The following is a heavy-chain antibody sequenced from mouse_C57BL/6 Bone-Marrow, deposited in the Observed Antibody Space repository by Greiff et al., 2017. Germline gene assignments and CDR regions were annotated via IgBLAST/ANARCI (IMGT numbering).Heavy chain of an antibody. D-gene: IGHD2-1*01. V-gene: IGHV1-55*01. CDR3: AKIYYGPFDY. CDR2: FYPGSGST. CDR1: GYTFTSYW. Sequence: QVQLQQPGAELVKPGASVKMSCKASGYTFTSYWITWVKQRPGQGLEWIGDFYPGSGSTTYNEKFKSKATLTVDTSSSTAYMQLSSLTSEDSAVYYCAKIYYGPFDYWGQGTTLTVSS. J-gene: IGHJ2*01.